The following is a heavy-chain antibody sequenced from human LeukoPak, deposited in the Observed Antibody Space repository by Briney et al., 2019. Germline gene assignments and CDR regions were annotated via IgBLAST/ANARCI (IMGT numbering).Heavy chain of an antibody. J-gene: IGHJ4*02. CDR2: ISAYNGNT. D-gene: IGHD6-13*01. CDR1: GYTFTSYG. V-gene: IGHV1-18*04. Sequence: ASVKVSCKASGYTFTSYGISWVRQAPGQGLEWMGWISAYNGNTNYAQKLQGRVTMTTDTSTSTDYMELRSLRSDDTAVYYCARSTTGIAAAGTYPYYFDYWGQGTLVTVSS. CDR3: ARSTTGIAAAGTYPYYFDY.